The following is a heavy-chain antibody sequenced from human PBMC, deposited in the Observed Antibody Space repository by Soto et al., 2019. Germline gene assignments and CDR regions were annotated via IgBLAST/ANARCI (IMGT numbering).Heavy chain of an antibody. D-gene: IGHD3-9*01. Sequence: GGSLRLSCAASGFTFDDYAMHWVRQAPGKGLEWVSGISWNSGSIGYADSVKGRFTISRDNAKNSLYLQMNSLRAEDTALYYCAITTGYSRPHFDYWGQGTLVTVSS. CDR1: GFTFDDYA. CDR3: AITTGYSRPHFDY. J-gene: IGHJ4*02. CDR2: ISWNSGSI. V-gene: IGHV3-9*01.